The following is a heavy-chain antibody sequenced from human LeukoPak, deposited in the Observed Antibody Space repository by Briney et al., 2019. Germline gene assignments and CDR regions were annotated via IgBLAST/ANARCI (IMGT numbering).Heavy chain of an antibody. CDR3: ARDLYNYGSFDP. D-gene: IGHD3-10*01. CDR2: INAKTGVT. V-gene: IGHV1-2*02. CDR1: GYRLIGYF. J-gene: IGHJ5*02. Sequence: ASVRVSCKASGYRLIGYFMHWVRQAPGQGLEWMGWINAKTGVTNYEQKFQGRVSLTRETSISTAYMELTGLRSDDTAVYYCARDLYNYGSFDPWGQGTLVTVAS.